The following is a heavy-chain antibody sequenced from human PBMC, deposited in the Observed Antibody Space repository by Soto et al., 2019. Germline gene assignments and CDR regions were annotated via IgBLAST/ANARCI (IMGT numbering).Heavy chain of an antibody. CDR1: GYTFTSYG. V-gene: IGHV1-18*01. D-gene: IGHD3-22*01. J-gene: IGHJ4*02. Sequence: ASVKVSCKASGYTFTSYGISWVRQAPGQGLEWMGRISAYNGNTNYAQKLQGRVTMTTDTSTSTAYMELRSLRSDDTAVHYCARSDSSGPHYRHFDGWGQGTLVTVSS. CDR3: ARSDSSGPHYRHFDG. CDR2: ISAYNGNT.